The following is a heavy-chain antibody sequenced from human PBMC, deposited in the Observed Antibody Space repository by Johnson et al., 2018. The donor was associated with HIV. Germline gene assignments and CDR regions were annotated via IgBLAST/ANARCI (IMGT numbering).Heavy chain of an antibody. Sequence: QVQLVESGGGLVKPGGSLRLSCAASGFTFSSYGMHWVRQAPGKGLEWVAFIRYDGSNKYYSDSVKGRFTISRDSSKNSLYLQLNSLRAEDTAVYYCATDIVVVLAVTGTGAAFDIWGQGTMVTVSS. D-gene: IGHD2-15*01. CDR2: IRYDGSNK. V-gene: IGHV3-30*02. CDR1: GFTFSSYG. J-gene: IGHJ3*02. CDR3: ATDIVVVLAVTGTGAAFDI.